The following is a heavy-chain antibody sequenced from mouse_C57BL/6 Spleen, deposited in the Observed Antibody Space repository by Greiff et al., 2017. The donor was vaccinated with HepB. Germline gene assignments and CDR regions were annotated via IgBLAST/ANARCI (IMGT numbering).Heavy chain of an antibody. V-gene: IGHV6-3*01. CDR2: IRLKSDNYAT. CDR3: TGSVYYYGSSGAWFAY. Sequence: EVKLMESGGGLVQPGGSMKLSCVASGFTFSNYWMNWVRQSPEKGLEWVAQIRLKSDNYATHYAESVKGRFTISRDDSKSSVYLQMNNLRAEDTGIYYCTGSVYYYGSSGAWFAYWGQGTLVTVSA. CDR1: GFTFSNYW. D-gene: IGHD1-1*01. J-gene: IGHJ3*01.